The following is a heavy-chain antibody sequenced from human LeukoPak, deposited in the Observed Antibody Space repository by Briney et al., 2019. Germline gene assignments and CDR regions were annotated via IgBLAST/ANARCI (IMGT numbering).Heavy chain of an antibody. CDR3: ARVRKEVMGISYYYYYMDV. D-gene: IGHD2-8*01. V-gene: IGHV4-34*01. J-gene: IGHJ6*03. Sequence: SETLSLTCAVYGGSFSDYYWSWIRQPPGKGLEWIGEISHSGSTNYNPSLKSRVTLSVDVSKNQFSLRLSSVTAADTAVYFCARVRKEVMGISYYYYYMDVWGKGTTVTVSS. CDR1: GGSFSDYY. CDR2: ISHSGST.